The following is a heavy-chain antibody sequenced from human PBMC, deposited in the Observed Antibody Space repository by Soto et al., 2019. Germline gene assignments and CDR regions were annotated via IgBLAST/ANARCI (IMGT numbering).Heavy chain of an antibody. CDR1: GYTFTSYY. J-gene: IGHJ6*02. V-gene: IGHV1-46*01. CDR2: INPSGGGT. CDR3: ARVRGGELYDGMDV. Sequence: QVQLEQSGAEVKKPGASVKVSCKASGYTFTSYYIHCVRQAPGQGLEWMGVINPSGGGTSYAQKFQGRVTMTRDTSTSTVYMELSSLRSEDTAVYYCARVRGGELYDGMDVWGQGTMVPVSS. D-gene: IGHD3-10*01.